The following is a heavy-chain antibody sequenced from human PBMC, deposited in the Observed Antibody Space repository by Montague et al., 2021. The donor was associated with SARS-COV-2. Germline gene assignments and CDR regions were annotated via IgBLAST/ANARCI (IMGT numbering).Heavy chain of an antibody. Sequence: SETLSLTCAVYGASVGSINRWTWVRQTPGRGPEWFVEIHHIGITNFNPSLRSRVSISLDTSRNQFSLTLNSVTAADTAIYYCASHPVFQQLYSWGQGTLVSVSS. CDR2: IHHIGIT. J-gene: IGHJ4*02. D-gene: IGHD6-13*01. CDR1: GASVGSINR. CDR3: ASHPVFQQLYS. V-gene: IGHV4-4*02.